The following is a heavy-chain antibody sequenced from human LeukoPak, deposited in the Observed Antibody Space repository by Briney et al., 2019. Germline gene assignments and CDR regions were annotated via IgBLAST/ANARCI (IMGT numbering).Heavy chain of an antibody. J-gene: IGHJ5*02. Sequence: ASVKVSCKASGYTFTSYGISWVRQATGQGLEWMGWMNPNSGNTGYAQKFQGRVTMTRNTSISTAYMELSSLRSEDTAVYYCARGYYNLGYCSGGSCPYRWFDPWGQGTLVTVSS. CDR3: ARGYYNLGYCSGGSCPYRWFDP. D-gene: IGHD2-15*01. CDR1: GYTFTSYG. V-gene: IGHV1-8*02. CDR2: MNPNSGNT.